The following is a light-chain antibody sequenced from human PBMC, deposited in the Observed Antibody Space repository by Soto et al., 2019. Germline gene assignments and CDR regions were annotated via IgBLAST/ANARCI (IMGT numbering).Light chain of an antibody. J-gene: IGLJ2*01. Sequence: QSALTQPASVSGSPGQSITISCTGTNSDVGGYNYVSWYQHHPGKAPKLMIYDVSNRPSGVSNRFSGSKSGNTASLTISGLQADDEADYYCSSYTSSSTNVVFGGGTKVTVL. V-gene: IGLV2-14*03. CDR1: NSDVGGYNY. CDR3: SSYTSSSTNVV. CDR2: DVS.